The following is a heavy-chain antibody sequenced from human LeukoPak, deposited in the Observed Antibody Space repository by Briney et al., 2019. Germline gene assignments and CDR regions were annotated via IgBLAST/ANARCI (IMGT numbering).Heavy chain of an antibody. D-gene: IGHD2-2*01. CDR3: ARDRAVGYCTSTSCSHYYYYSYYMDV. CDR1: GSTFSSYS. CDR2: ISSSSNYI. J-gene: IGHJ6*03. V-gene: IGHV3-21*01. Sequence: GGSLRLSCAASGSTFSSYSMNWVRQAPGKGLEWVSSISSSSNYIYYADSVKGRFTISRDNAKNSLYLQMNSLRAEDTAVYYCARDRAVGYCTSTSCSHYYYYSYYMDVWGKGTTVTVSS.